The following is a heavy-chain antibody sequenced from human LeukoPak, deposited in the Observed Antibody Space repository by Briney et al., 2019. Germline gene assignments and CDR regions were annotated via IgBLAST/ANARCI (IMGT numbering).Heavy chain of an antibody. Sequence: GASVKVSCKASGYTFTGYYMHWVRQAPGQGLEWMGWINPNSGGTNYAQKFQGRVTMTRDTSISTAYMELSRLRSEDTAVYYCARNNGWYRDYYYGMDVWGQGTTVTVSS. CDR1: GYTFTGYY. CDR3: ARNNGWYRDYYYGMDV. CDR2: INPNSGGT. J-gene: IGHJ6*02. D-gene: IGHD6-19*01. V-gene: IGHV1-2*02.